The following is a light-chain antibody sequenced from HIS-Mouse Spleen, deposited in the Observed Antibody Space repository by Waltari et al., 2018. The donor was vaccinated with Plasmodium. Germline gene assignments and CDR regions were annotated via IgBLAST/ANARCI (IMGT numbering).Light chain of an antibody. Sequence: SYELTQPPSVSVSPGQTASIPCSGHNMAVNYLCWYQQKPGQPPLLVNYQDSKRPSGIPEQFSGSNSGNTATLTISGTQAMDEADYYCQAWDSSTVVFGGGTKLTVL. CDR2: QDS. CDR1: NMAVNY. V-gene: IGLV3-1*01. J-gene: IGLJ2*01. CDR3: QAWDSSTVV.